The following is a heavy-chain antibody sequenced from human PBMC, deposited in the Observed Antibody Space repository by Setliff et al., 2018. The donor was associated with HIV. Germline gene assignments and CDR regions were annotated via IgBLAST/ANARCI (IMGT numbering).Heavy chain of an antibody. CDR1: GFTFSDYG. J-gene: IGHJ4*02. CDR2: IYFDGNNK. Sequence: GGSLRLSCAASGFTFSDYGMHWVRQAPGKGLEWVAIIYFDGNNKFYADSVKGRFTISRDNSKNTLYLQMNSLKPEDTAIYYCARVRSSGWYVFDYWGQGTLVTVSS. D-gene: IGHD6-19*01. V-gene: IGHV3-33*01. CDR3: ARVRSSGWYVFDY.